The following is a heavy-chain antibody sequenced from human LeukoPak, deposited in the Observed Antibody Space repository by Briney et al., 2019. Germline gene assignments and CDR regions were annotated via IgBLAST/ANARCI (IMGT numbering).Heavy chain of an antibody. V-gene: IGHV5-51*01. J-gene: IGHJ4*02. CDR1: GYSFTSYW. CDR2: IYPGDSDT. CDR3: ARHGAVAGTMSSFD. Sequence: GESLKISCKGSGYSFTSYWIGWGRQMPGKGLEGMGIIYPGDSDTRYNPSFQGQVTISADKSISTAYLQWSSLKASDTAMYYCARHGAVAGTMSSFDWGQGTLVTVSS. D-gene: IGHD6-19*01.